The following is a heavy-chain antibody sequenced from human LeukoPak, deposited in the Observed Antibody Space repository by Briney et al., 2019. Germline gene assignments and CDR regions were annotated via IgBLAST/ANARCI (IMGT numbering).Heavy chain of an antibody. Sequence: ASVTVSCQASGYTFTTNGVSWVRQAPGRGLEWLAWISPYDGDTNYTRDLQGRVTLSTDTSTSTAYMELTSIRSDDTAVYYCARLRGVIYSSRDAFDIWGQGTMVTVSS. CDR3: ARLRGVIYSSRDAFDI. V-gene: IGHV1-18*04. CDR1: GYTFTTNG. CDR2: ISPYDGDT. J-gene: IGHJ3*02. D-gene: IGHD2-2*01.